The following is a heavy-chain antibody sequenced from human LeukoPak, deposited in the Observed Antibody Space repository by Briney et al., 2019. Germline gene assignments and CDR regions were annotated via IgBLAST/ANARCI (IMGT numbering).Heavy chain of an antibody. CDR2: IYYSGST. Sequence: PSETLSLTCTVSGGSISSYYWSWIRQPPGKGLEWIGYIYYSGSTNYNPSLKSRVTVSVDTSKNQFSLKLSSVTAADTAVYYCARLDVRYYFDYWGQGTLVTVSS. J-gene: IGHJ4*02. CDR3: ARLDVRYYFDY. D-gene: IGHD3-10*02. CDR1: GGSISSYY. V-gene: IGHV4-59*01.